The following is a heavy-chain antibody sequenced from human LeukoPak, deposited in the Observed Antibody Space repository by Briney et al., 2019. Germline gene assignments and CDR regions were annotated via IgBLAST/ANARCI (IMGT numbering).Heavy chain of an antibody. CDR1: GFAFSSYW. V-gene: IGHV3-74*01. J-gene: IGHJ3*02. CDR3: ARDQAGAFDI. D-gene: IGHD3-10*01. Sequence: GGSLRLSCAASGFAFSSYWMHWVRQAPGKGLVWVSRISSGGSTTSYADSVKGRFTISRDNAKNTLYLQMNSLRAEDTAVYYCARDQAGAFDIWGQGTMVTVSS. CDR2: ISSGGSTT.